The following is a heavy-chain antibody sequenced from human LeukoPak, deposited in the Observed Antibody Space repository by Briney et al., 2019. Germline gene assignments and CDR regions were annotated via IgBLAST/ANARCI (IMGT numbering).Heavy chain of an antibody. V-gene: IGHV3-7*01. D-gene: IGHD6-19*01. CDR1: GFTFSSYS. CDR3: ARGTQFHIY. J-gene: IGHJ4*02. Sequence: PGGSLRLSRAASGFTFSSYSMNWVRQAPGKGLEWVANIKQDGSEKSYVDSVKGRFTISRDNAKNALYLQMNSLRAEDTAFYYCARGTQFHIYWGQGTLVTVSS. CDR2: IKQDGSEK.